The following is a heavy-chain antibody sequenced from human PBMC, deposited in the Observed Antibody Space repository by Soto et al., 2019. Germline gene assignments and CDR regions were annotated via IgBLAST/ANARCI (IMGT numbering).Heavy chain of an antibody. D-gene: IGHD5-18*01. V-gene: IGHV3-74*01. CDR2: INSDGSAT. CDR3: ATLNSFGSDY. J-gene: IGHJ4*02. CDR1: GFTFSSYW. Sequence: EVQLVESGGGLVQPGGSLRLSCAASGFTFSSYWMHWVRQTAGKGLVWVSQINSDGSATRYADSVKGRFTISRDNAKNTVDLQMNSLSAEETAVYYCATLNSFGSDYWGQGTLVTVSS.